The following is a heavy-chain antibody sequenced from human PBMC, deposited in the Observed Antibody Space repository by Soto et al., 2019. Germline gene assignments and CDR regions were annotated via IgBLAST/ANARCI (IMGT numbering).Heavy chain of an antibody. J-gene: IGHJ6*02. CDR2: ISSSSSAI. CDR3: ARDTAIVVDLYGMDV. V-gene: IGHV3-48*03. D-gene: IGHD3-22*01. CDR1: VFTFSSYE. Sequence: PGGSLRLSCAASVFTFSSYEMNLVRQPQGKGLEWVLYISSSSSAIYYADSVKGRFTISRDNAKNSLYLQMNSPRDEDTAVYYCARDTAIVVDLYGMDVWGQGTTVTVAS.